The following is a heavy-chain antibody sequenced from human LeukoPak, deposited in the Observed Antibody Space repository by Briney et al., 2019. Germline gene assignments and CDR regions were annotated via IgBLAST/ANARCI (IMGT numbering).Heavy chain of an antibody. CDR1: GYSFTGYY. J-gene: IGHJ4*02. V-gene: IGHV1-2*02. Sequence: GASVKVSCKASGYSFTGYYMHWVRQAPRQGLEWMGWLNPNSCGTNYAQKLQGRVTMTRDTSISTAYMELSRLRSHDTAVYYCAREVISSSWFPFDYWGQGTLVNVSS. CDR3: AREVISSSWFPFDY. CDR2: LNPNSCGT. D-gene: IGHD6-13*01.